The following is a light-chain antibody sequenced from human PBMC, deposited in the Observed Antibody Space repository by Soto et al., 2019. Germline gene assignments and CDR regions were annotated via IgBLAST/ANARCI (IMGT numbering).Light chain of an antibody. V-gene: IGLV2-11*01. CDR2: DVT. CDR1: SSDVGGYNY. CDR3: CSYAGTYTYV. Sequence: QSVLTQPRSVSGSPGQSVTISCTGTSSDVGGYNYVSWYQQHPGKAPKLMIYDVTKRASGVPDRFSGSKSGNTASLTISGLQAEDEADYYCCSYAGTYTYVFGSGTKGTVL. J-gene: IGLJ1*01.